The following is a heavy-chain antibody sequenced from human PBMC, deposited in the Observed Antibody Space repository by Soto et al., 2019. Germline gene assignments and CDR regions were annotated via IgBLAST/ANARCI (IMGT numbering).Heavy chain of an antibody. D-gene: IGHD5-12*01. CDR1: GFTFSNYW. CDR3: ARGVGYSGSDPLNC. V-gene: IGHV3-7*01. Sequence: EVLLVESGGGLVQPGGSLRLSCAASGFTFSNYWMTWVRQAPGKGLEWVANIKQAGSDKYYVDSVKGRFTISRDNAKNSLFLQKNSLRAEDTAVYYCARGVGYSGSDPLNCWGQGTLVTVSS. CDR2: IKQAGSDK. J-gene: IGHJ4*02.